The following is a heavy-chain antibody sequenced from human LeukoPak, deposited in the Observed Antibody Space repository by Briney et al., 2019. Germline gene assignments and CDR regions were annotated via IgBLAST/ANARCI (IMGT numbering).Heavy chain of an antibody. CDR2: ISGSGGST. J-gene: IGHJ4*02. CDR3: AKEAVTPPFKWYYFDY. D-gene: IGHD2-15*01. CDR1: GLTFSSYA. Sequence: QTGGSLRLSCAASGLTFSSYAMSWVRQAPGKGLECVSAISGSGGSTYYADSVKGRFTISRDNSKNTLYLQMNSLRAEDTAVYYCAKEAVTPPFKWYYFDYWGQGTLVTVSS. V-gene: IGHV3-23*01.